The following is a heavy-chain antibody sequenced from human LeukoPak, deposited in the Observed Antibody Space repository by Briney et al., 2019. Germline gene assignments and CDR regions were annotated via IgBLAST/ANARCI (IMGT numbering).Heavy chain of an antibody. CDR3: ARSGDGNWFDP. Sequence: APVKVSCKPSDYAFIRFGVAWVRQAPGQGLEWMGWISAYNGNTNYAQKLQGRVTMTTDTSTNTAYMELRSLRSDDTAVYYCARSGDGNWFDPWGRGTLVTVSS. V-gene: IGHV1-18*01. J-gene: IGHJ5*02. D-gene: IGHD2-21*02. CDR1: DYAFIRFG. CDR2: ISAYNGNT.